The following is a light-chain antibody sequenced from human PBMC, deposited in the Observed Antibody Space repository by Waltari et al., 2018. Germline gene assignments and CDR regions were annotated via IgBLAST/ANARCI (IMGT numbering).Light chain of an antibody. Sequence: CRASQSISNWLSWYQHKPGKAPKLLIYKASTLASGVPSRFSGSGSGTDFSLTISSLQPDDFATYYCQQYNSYSLLTFGGGTKVEIK. CDR2: KAS. J-gene: IGKJ4*01. CDR3: QQYNSYSLLT. V-gene: IGKV1-5*03. CDR1: QSISNW.